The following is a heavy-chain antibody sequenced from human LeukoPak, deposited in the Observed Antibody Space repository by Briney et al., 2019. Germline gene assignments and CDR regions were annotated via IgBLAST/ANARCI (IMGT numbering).Heavy chain of an antibody. J-gene: IGHJ5*02. Sequence: GGSLRLSCAASGFTFGSYTMNWVRQAPGKGLEWVSSISISSSYRYYADSVKGRFTISRDNTQNTLYLQMNSLRAEDTAVYYCAREVAYCAGDCSPAWGQGILVTVSS. V-gene: IGHV3-21*06. CDR2: ISISSSYR. CDR1: GFTFGSYT. D-gene: IGHD2-21*02. CDR3: AREVAYCAGDCSPA.